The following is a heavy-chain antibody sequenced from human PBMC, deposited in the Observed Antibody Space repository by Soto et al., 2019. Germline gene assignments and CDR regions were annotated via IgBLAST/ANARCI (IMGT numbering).Heavy chain of an antibody. J-gene: IGHJ6*02. CDR1: GGTFSSYA. CDR2: IIPIFGTA. D-gene: IGHD2-8*01. V-gene: IGHV1-69*06. Sequence: SVKVSCKASGGTFSSYAISWVRQAPGQGLEWMGGIIPIFGTANYAQKFQGRVTITADKSTSTAYMELSSLRSEDTDVYYCARVDPSDCTNGVCYTGYYYYGMDVWGQGTTVTVSS. CDR3: ARVDPSDCTNGVCYTGYYYYGMDV.